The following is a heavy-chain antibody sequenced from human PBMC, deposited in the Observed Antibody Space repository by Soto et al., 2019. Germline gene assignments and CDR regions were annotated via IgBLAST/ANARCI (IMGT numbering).Heavy chain of an antibody. CDR1: SGSISSSNW. D-gene: IGHD2-15*01. Sequence: QVQLQESGPGLVKPSGTLSLTCAVSSGSISSSNWWSWVRQPPGKGLEWIGEIYHSGSTNYNPSLKRRVTISVDKSKNQFSLKLSSVTAADTAVYYCARAPILGYCSGGSCYGGPFDPWGQGTLVTVSS. V-gene: IGHV4-4*02. CDR3: ARAPILGYCSGGSCYGGPFDP. J-gene: IGHJ5*02. CDR2: IYHSGST.